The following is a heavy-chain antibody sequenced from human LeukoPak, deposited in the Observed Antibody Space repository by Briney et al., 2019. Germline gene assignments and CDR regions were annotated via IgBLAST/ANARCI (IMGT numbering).Heavy chain of an antibody. CDR2: FYPGDSNT. D-gene: IGHD6-19*01. Sequence: GESLKISCQVSGDTFTTYWMGWVRQMPGKGLEWIGIFYPGDSNTRYSPSFQGRVTMSADKSISTAYLQWSSLKASDTAMYYCARRGSGHTSAEFYYWGQGTLVTVSS. J-gene: IGHJ4*02. CDR1: GDTFTTYW. V-gene: IGHV5-51*01. CDR3: ARRGSGHTSAEFYY.